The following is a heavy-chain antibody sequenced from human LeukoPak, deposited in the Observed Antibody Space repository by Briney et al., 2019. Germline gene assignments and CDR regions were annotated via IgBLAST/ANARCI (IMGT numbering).Heavy chain of an antibody. J-gene: IGHJ5*02. CDR3: AGSIAVAGDWFDP. V-gene: IGHV4-59*08. CDR2: IYYSGST. D-gene: IGHD6-19*01. CDR1: GGSISSYY. Sequence: SETLSLTCTVSGGSISSYYWSWIRPPPGEGLEWIGYIYYSGSTNYNPSLKSRVTISVDTSKNQFSLKLSSVTAADTAVYYCAGSIAVAGDWFDPWGQGTLVTVSS.